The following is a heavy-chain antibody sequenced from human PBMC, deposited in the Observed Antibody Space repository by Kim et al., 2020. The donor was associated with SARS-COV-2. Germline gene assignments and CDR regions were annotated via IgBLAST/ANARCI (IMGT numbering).Heavy chain of an antibody. J-gene: IGHJ4*02. V-gene: IGHV3-23*01. CDR1: GFTFSSYA. D-gene: IGHD6-13*01. Sequence: GGSLRLSCAASGFTFSSYAMSWVRQAPGKGLEWVSAISGSGGSTYYADSVKGRFTISRDNSKNTLYLQMNSLRAEDTAVYYCAKSTSYSSSWYSSFDYWGQGTLVTVSS. CDR2: ISGSGGST. CDR3: AKSTSYSSSWYSSFDY.